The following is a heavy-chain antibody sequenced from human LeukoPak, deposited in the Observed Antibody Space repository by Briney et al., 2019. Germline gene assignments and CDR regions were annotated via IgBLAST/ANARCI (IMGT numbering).Heavy chain of an antibody. V-gene: IGHV4-59*12. CDR2: IYHAGST. CDR1: GGSISSYY. CDR3: ARAAAVTGQFDF. Sequence: SETLSLTCTVSGGSISSYYWSWIRQPPGEALEWIGEIYHAGSTKYNPSLKSRLTISVDKSSNSFSLSLTSVTAADTAFYYCARAAAVTGQFDFWGQGTLVTVSS. D-gene: IGHD6-19*01. J-gene: IGHJ4*02.